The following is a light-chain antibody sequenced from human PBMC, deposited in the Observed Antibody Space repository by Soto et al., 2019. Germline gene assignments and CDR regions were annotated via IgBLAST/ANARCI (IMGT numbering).Light chain of an antibody. CDR3: SSYTSSSTRV. V-gene: IGLV2-14*01. J-gene: IGLJ2*01. CDR2: EVS. CDR1: SSDVGGYNY. Sequence: QSALTQPASVSGSPGQSITISCTGTSSDVGGYNYVSWYQQHPGKAPKLMIYEVSNRPSGVSNRCSGYKSGNTASLTISGLQAEDEADYYCSSYTSSSTRVFGGGTKVTVL.